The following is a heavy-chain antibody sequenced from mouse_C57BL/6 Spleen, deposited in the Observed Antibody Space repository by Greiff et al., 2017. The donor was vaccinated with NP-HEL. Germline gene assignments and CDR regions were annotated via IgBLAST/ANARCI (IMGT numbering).Heavy chain of an antibody. CDR3: ARVANSYYFDY. CDR2: ISDGGSYT. D-gene: IGHD4-1*02. Sequence: EVNVVESGGGLVKPGGSLKLSCAASGFTFSSYAMSWVRQTPEKRLEWVATISDGGSYTYYPDNVKGRFTISRDNAKNNLYLQMSHLKSEDTAMYYCARVANSYYFDYWGQGTTLTVSS. CDR1: GFTFSSYA. V-gene: IGHV5-4*03. J-gene: IGHJ2*01.